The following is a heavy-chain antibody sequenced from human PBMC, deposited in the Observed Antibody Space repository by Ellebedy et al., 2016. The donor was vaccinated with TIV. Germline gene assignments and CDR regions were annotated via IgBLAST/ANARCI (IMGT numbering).Heavy chain of an antibody. CDR2: IFSNDEK. V-gene: IGHV2-26*01. CDR1: GFSLSNARMG. J-gene: IGHJ4*02. CDR3: ARISYDFWSGYPEYYFDY. Sequence: SGPTLVKPTETLTLTCTVSGFSLSNARMGVSWIRQPPGKALEWLAHIFSNDEKSYSTSLKSRLTISKDTSKSQVVLTMTNMDPVDTATYYCARISYDFWSGYPEYYFDYWGQGTLVTVSS. D-gene: IGHD3-3*01.